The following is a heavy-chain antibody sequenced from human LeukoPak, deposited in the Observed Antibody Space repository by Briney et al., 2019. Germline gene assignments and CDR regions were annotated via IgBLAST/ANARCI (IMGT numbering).Heavy chain of an antibody. CDR1: GFTFDDYA. Sequence: GGSLRLSCAASGFTFDDYAMHWVRQAPGKGLEWVSGISWNSGSIGYADSVKGRFTISRDNAKNSLYLQMNSLRAEDTAVYYCARDGMITFGGVILFDYWGQGTLVTVSS. D-gene: IGHD3-16*01. V-gene: IGHV3-9*01. J-gene: IGHJ4*02. CDR2: ISWNSGSI. CDR3: ARDGMITFGGVILFDY.